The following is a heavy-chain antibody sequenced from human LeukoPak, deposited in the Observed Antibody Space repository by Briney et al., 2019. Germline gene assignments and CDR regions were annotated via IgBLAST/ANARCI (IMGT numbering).Heavy chain of an antibody. CDR2: IYYSGST. CDR1: GGSISSYY. CDR3: ARASWVYYAIDY. J-gene: IGHJ4*02. V-gene: IGHV4-59*01. Sequence: PSETLSLTCTVSGGSISSYYWSWIRQPPGKGLEWIGYIYYSGSTNYNPSLKSRVTISVDTSKNQFSPKLSSVTAADTAVYYCARASWVYYAIDYWGQGTLVTVSS. D-gene: IGHD2-8*01.